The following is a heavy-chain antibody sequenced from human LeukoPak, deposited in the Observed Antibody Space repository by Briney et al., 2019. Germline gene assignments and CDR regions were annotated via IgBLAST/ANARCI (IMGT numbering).Heavy chain of an antibody. CDR1: GFTFSGSA. CDR2: IRSTANGYAT. J-gene: IGHJ4*02. V-gene: IGHV3-73*01. CDR3: ARGGPAAGRFDY. Sequence: GGSLRLSCAASGFTFSGSALHWVRQASGKGLEWVGRIRSTANGYATAYAASVKGRFTISRDDSKNTAYLQMNSLRAEDTAVYYCARGGPAAGRFDYWGQGTLVTVSS. D-gene: IGHD6-13*01.